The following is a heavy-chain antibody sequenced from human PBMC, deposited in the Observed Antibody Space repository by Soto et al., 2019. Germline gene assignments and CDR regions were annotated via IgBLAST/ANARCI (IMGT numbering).Heavy chain of an antibody. CDR1: GYIFVNYG. V-gene: IGHV1-18*01. D-gene: IGHD3-16*01. J-gene: IGHJ6*02. CDR3: VMVDNYVTPTPQDV. Sequence: QVQLVQSGDEVQKPGASVKVSCKASGYIFVNYGIACVRQAPGQGLEWMGWISPYTGNTHSATKIQGRLTMTTDTSTSTAYMDLGSLTSDDTAVYYCVMVDNYVTPTPQDVWGQGTTFTVSS. CDR2: ISPYTGNT.